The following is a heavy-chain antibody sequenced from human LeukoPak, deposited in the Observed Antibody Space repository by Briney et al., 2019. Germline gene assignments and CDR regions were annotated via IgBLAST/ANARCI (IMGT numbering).Heavy chain of an antibody. D-gene: IGHD1-26*01. CDR1: GGSISSSTYY. CDR2: VHYSGGS. CDR3: AREIVGASRAIDY. V-gene: IGHV4-39*07. J-gene: IGHJ4*02. Sequence: SETLSLTCTVSGGSISSSTYYWGWIRQSPGKGLEWIGSVHYSGGSYYSPSLKSRVTISLNTSKNQFSLKLSSVTAADTAVYYCAREIVGASRAIDYWGQGTLVTVSS.